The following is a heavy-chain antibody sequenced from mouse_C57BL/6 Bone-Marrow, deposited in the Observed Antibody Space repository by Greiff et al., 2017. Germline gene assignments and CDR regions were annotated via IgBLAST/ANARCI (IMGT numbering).Heavy chain of an antibody. D-gene: IGHD3-1*01. J-gene: IGHJ3*01. CDR1: GYTFTSYW. CDR2: IDPSDSYT. CDR3: AREGLGPWFAY. Sequence: QVQLQQSGAELARPGASVKLSCKASGYTFTSYWMQWVKQRPGQGLEWIGEIDPSDSYTNYNQKFKGKATLTVDTSSSTAYMQLSSLTSGDSAVYYGAREGLGPWFAYWGQGTLVTVSA. V-gene: IGHV1-50*01.